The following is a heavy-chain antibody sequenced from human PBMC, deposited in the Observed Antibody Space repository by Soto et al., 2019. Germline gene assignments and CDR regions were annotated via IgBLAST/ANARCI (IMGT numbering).Heavy chain of an antibody. Sequence: QLQLQESGPGLVKPSETLSLTCTVSGGSISSSSYYWGWIRQPPGKGLEWIGSIYYSGSTYYNPSLKSRVTLSVDTSKNQFSLKLSSVTAADTAVYYCARRGGNYYGSGSHPVWGDYWGQGTLVTVSS. D-gene: IGHD3-10*01. CDR1: GGSISSSSYY. CDR3: ARRGGNYYGSGSHPVWGDY. CDR2: IYYSGST. J-gene: IGHJ4*02. V-gene: IGHV4-39*01.